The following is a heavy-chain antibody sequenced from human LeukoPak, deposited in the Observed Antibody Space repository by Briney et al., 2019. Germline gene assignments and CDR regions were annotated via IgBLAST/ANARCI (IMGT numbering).Heavy chain of an antibody. Sequence: SVKVSCKASGGTFSSYAISWVRQAPGQGLEWMGGIIPIFGTANYAQKFQGRVTITADESTSTAYMELSSLRSEDTAVYYCTRDRSYGFSRAFDIWGQGTMVTVSS. CDR1: GGTFSSYA. CDR3: TRDRSYGFSRAFDI. V-gene: IGHV1-69*13. D-gene: IGHD5-18*01. CDR2: IIPIFGTA. J-gene: IGHJ3*02.